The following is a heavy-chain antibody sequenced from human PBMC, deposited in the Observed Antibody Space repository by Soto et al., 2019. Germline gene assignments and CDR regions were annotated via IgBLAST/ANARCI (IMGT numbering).Heavy chain of an antibody. Sequence: EVQLVESGGGLVQPGGSLRLSCAASGFTFSNYGMNWVRQAPGKGLAWVSYISSNSATRQYADSVKGRFTISRDKAKNSLYLQRNRLRDEDTAVYYCARGGAARPDYWGQGTLVTVSS. CDR1: GFTFSNYG. J-gene: IGHJ4*02. CDR2: ISSNSATR. V-gene: IGHV3-48*02. D-gene: IGHD6-6*01. CDR3: ARGGAARPDY.